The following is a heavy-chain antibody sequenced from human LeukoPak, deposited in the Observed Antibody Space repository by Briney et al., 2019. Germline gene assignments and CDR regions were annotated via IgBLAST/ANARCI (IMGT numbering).Heavy chain of an antibody. D-gene: IGHD6-19*01. CDR2: INPNSGGT. CDR1: GYTFSGYY. Sequence: ASVKVSCKASGYTFSGYYMHWVRQAPGQGLEWMGWINPNSGGTNYAQKFQGRVTMTRDTSISTAYMELSSLRSDDTAVYYCARDRSSGGDHDYWGQGTLVTVSS. CDR3: ARDRSSGGDHDY. J-gene: IGHJ4*02. V-gene: IGHV1-2*02.